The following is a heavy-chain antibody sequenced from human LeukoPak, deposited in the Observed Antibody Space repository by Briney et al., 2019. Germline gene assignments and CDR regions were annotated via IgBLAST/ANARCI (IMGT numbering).Heavy chain of an antibody. CDR2: IWYDGSNK. J-gene: IGHJ4*02. V-gene: IGHV3-33*01. CDR3: ARGRYYYDSSGQLFDY. Sequence: TGGSLRLSCAASGFTFSSYGMHWVRQAPGKGLEWVAVIWYDGSNKYYADSVKGRFTISRDNSKNTLYLQMNSLGAEDTAVYYCARGRYYYDSSGQLFDYWGQGTLVTVSS. D-gene: IGHD3-22*01. CDR1: GFTFSSYG.